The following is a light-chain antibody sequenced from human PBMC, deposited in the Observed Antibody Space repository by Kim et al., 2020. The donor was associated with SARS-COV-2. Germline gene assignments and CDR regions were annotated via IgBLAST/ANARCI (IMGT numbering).Light chain of an antibody. V-gene: IGKV1-5*01. J-gene: IGKJ1*01. CDR1: QAISNW. Sequence: SVGDTVTITCRASQAISNWLAWYHQRPGKVPNLLVFDASTLQSGVPSRFSGTGSGTEFTLTISGLQPDDFGTYFCQQYSGHMGWTFGQGTKVDIK. CDR2: DAS. CDR3: QQYSGHMGWT.